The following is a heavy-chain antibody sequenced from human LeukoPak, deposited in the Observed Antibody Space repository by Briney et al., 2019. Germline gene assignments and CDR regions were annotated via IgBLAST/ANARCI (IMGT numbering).Heavy chain of an antibody. CDR1: GFTFNTYA. V-gene: IGHV3-30*01. D-gene: IGHD3-22*01. J-gene: IGHJ5*02. Sequence: GRSLRLSCAASGFTFNTYALHWVRQAPGKGLEWMAVISYDRSNKYYADSVEGRFTISRDNSKNTLFLQMNSLRAEDTAVFYCARGDYFDSSGYQHWFDPWGQGTLVTVSS. CDR2: ISYDRSNK. CDR3: ARGDYFDSSGYQHWFDP.